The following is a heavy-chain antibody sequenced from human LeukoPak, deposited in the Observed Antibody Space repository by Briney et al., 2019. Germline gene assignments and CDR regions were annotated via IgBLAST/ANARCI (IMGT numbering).Heavy chain of an antibody. D-gene: IGHD4-11*01. CDR3: ATSAGDYRAGHYYYMGV. CDR1: GYTFTGYY. V-gene: IGHV1-2*02. J-gene: IGHJ6*03. Sequence: ASVKVSCKASGYTFTGYYFHWVRQAPGQGLEWMGWINPNTAGTNYAQKFLGGVTLTWDTSISTAYMELNRLTSDDTAVYYCATSAGDYRAGHYYYMGVWGKGTSVTVSS. CDR2: INPNTAGT.